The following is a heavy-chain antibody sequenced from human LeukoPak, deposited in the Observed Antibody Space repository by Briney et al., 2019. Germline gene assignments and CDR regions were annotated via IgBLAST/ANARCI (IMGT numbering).Heavy chain of an antibody. CDR3: ARENPDFYDFGSGYYGCFAP. CDR1: GGSISSYY. J-gene: IGHJ5*02. Sequence: PSETLSLTCTVSGGSISSYYWSWIRQPPGKGLKWIGYIYYSGSTNYNPSLTSRVTISVDTSKNQFSLKLSSVTAADTAVYYCARENPDFYDFGSGYYGCFAPGGQGTLVTVSS. CDR2: IYYSGST. D-gene: IGHD3-3*01. V-gene: IGHV4-59*01.